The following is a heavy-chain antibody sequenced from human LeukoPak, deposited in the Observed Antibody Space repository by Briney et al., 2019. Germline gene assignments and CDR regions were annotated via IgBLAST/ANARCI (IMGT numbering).Heavy chain of an antibody. D-gene: IGHD2-2*01. J-gene: IGHJ6*03. Sequence: SQTLSLTCTVSGGSISSGSYYWSWIRQPAGKGLEWVGRIYTSGSTNHNPSLKSRVTISVDTSKNQFSLKLSSVTAADTALYYCARDSLLPSAMGYYYMDVWGKGTTVTVSS. CDR2: IYTSGST. CDR3: ARDSLLPSAMGYYYMDV. V-gene: IGHV4-61*02. CDR1: GGSISSGSYY.